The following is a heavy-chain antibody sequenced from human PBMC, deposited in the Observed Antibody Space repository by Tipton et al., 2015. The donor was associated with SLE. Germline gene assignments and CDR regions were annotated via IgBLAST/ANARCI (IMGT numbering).Heavy chain of an antibody. V-gene: IGHV3-48*03. D-gene: IGHD3-22*01. CDR1: GFTFSSYE. CDR2: ISSSGSTI. J-gene: IGHJ3*02. CDR3: ARGPGITMIVVVGAFDI. Sequence: SLRLSCAASGFTFSSYEMNWVRQAPGKGLEWVSYISSSGSTIYYADSVKGRFTISRDNAKNSLYLQMNSLRAEDTAVYYCARGPGITMIVVVGAFDIWGQGTMVTVSS.